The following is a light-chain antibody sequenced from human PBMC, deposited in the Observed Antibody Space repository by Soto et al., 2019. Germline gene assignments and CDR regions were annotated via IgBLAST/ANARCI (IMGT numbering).Light chain of an antibody. J-gene: IGKJ3*01. Sequence: DIQMTQSPSSLSASVGDRVTITCRASQSISTFLNWYQQKPGKAPNLLIYAASSLQSGVPSRFSGSGSGTHFTLTINSLHPEDFATYYCQQSDSTPFTFGPGTKVDMK. V-gene: IGKV1-39*01. CDR2: AAS. CDR3: QQSDSTPFT. CDR1: QSISTF.